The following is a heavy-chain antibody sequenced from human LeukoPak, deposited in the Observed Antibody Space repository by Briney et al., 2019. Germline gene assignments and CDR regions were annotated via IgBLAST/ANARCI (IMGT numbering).Heavy chain of an antibody. J-gene: IGHJ6*03. CDR3: ARDSGVPVDYSTYYYYYYMDV. D-gene: IGHD4-11*01. V-gene: IGHV4-39*02. CDR2: IYYSGST. CDR1: GGSISSSYSY. Sequence: PSETLSLTCTVSGGSISSSYSYWGWIRQPPGKGLEWIGNIYYSGSTYYNPSLKSRVTISVDTSKNHFSLKLNSVTAADTAVYYCARDSGVPVDYSTYYYYYYMDVWGKGTTVTISS.